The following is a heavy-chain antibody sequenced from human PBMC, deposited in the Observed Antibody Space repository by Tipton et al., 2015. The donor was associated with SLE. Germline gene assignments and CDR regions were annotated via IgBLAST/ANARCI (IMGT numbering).Heavy chain of an antibody. Sequence: TLSLTCTVSGASISSHYWSWIRQPPGKGLEWIGYISDSGNTIDNPSLKSRLTISVDTSKNQFSLKLTSVTAADTAVYYCARGSVVADDYWGQGTLVTVSS. V-gene: IGHV4-59*11. CDR3: ARGSVVADDY. J-gene: IGHJ4*01. CDR1: GASISSHY. D-gene: IGHD2-15*01. CDR2: ISDSGNT.